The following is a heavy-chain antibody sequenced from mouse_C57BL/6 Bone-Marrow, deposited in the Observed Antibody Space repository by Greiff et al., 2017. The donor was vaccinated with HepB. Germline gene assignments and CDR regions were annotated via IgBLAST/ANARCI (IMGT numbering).Heavy chain of an antibody. CDR3: ARSLLYWYFDV. CDR1: GYTFTSYW. CDR2: IHPNSGST. J-gene: IGHJ1*03. Sequence: VQLQQPGAELVKPGASVKLSCKASGYTFTSYWMHWVKQRPGQGLEWIGMIHPNSGSTNYNEKFKSKATLTVDKSSSTAYMQLSSLTSEDSAVYDCARSLLYWYFDVWGTGTTVTVSS. D-gene: IGHD2-10*01. V-gene: IGHV1-64*01.